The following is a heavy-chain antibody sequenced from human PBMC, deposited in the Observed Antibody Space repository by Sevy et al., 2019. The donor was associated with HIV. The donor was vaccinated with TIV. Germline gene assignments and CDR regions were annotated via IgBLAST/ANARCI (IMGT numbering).Heavy chain of an antibody. J-gene: IGHJ4*02. D-gene: IGHD6-19*01. CDR1: GFTFNTYS. CDR3: ATTYSSGWYYFDY. Sequence: GGSLRLSCAASGFTFNTYSLIWVRQTPGKGLEWLSFIGTAAGVTYYADSVKGRFTISRDNAKNSLYLQMNSLRDEDTAVYYCATTYSSGWYYFDYWGQGTLVTVSS. CDR2: IGTAAGVT. V-gene: IGHV3-48*02.